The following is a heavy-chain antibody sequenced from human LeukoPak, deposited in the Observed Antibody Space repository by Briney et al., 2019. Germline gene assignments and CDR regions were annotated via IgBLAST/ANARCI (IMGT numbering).Heavy chain of an antibody. J-gene: IGHJ6*03. Sequence: SLSRFSRASGFTWGDFAMSWVRKTPGKGWDLVDCIGSNTTGGTTEYAASVKGRFTISRDDSKSIAYLQMNSLKTEDTAVYYCTREVCSSTSCYWDYYYYMDVWGKGTTVTVSS. V-gene: IGHV3-49*04. CDR3: TREVCSSTSCYWDYYYYMDV. CDR1: GFTWGDFA. D-gene: IGHD2-2*01. CDR2: IGSNTTGGTT.